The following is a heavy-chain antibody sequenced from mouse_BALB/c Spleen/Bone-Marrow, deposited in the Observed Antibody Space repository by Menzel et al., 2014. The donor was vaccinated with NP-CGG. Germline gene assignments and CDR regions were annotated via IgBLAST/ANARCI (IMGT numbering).Heavy chain of an antibody. V-gene: IGHV1-67*01. D-gene: IGHD2-14*01. Sequence: QVQLQQPGPELVRTGASVKISCKVSSYTFTDYAMHWVKQRHAKSLEWIGVISTYYGNANYNQKFKGKATMTVDKSSSTAYMELARLTSEDSAVYYCTRGGRYDEVAYWGQGTLVTVSA. CDR1: SYTFTDYA. CDR2: ISTYYGNA. J-gene: IGHJ3*01. CDR3: TRGGRYDEVAY.